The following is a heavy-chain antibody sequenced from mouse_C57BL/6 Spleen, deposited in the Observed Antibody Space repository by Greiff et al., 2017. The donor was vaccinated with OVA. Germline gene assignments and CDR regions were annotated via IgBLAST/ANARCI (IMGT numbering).Heavy chain of an antibody. CDR3: ARGVGVPAWFAY. CDR2: ISPGDGDT. V-gene: IGHV1-82*01. J-gene: IGHJ3*01. CDR1: GYAFSSSW. Sequence: QVQLQQSGPELVKPGASVKISCKASGYAFSSSWMNWVKQRPGKGLEWIGRISPGDGDTNYNGKFKGKATLTADKSSSTAYMQLSSLTSEDSAVYVCARGVGVPAWFAYWGQGTLVTVSA.